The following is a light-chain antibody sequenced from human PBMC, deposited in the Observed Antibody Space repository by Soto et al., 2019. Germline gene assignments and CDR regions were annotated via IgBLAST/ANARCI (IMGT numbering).Light chain of an antibody. Sequence: QSVLTQPPSVSGTPGQGVTISCSGSGSDIGSNTVSWYQQVPGTAPKVLIYSNNQRPSGVPDRFSRSKSGTSASLTISGLASEDEADYYCAACVDSLNAPVLGGGTKLAVL. CDR3: AACVDSLNAPV. CDR2: SNN. V-gene: IGLV1-44*01. J-gene: IGLJ2*01. CDR1: GSDIGSNT.